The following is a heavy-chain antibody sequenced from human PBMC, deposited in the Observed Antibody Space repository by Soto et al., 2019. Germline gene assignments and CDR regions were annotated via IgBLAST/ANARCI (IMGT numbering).Heavy chain of an antibody. D-gene: IGHD6-13*01. Sequence: PGGSLRLSCAASGFTFKSYAVSWARQAPGKGLEWVSVITGSGDSTYYADSVKGRFTISRDNSKNTLYLQMNNLRPGDAAVYHCANLLNVAAAGTPHYYGVDVWGQGTTVTVSS. CDR2: ITGSGDST. J-gene: IGHJ6*02. CDR3: ANLLNVAAAGTPHYYGVDV. V-gene: IGHV3-23*01. CDR1: GFTFKSYA.